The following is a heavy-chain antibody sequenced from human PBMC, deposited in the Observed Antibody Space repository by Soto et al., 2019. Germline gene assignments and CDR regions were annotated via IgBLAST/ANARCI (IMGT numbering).Heavy chain of an antibody. V-gene: IGHV3-9*01. CDR1: GFIFDDYA. D-gene: IGHD4-17*01. Sequence: GGSLRLSCAASGFIFDDYAMYWVRQAPGKGLEWVSGINWNSGSIVYADSVKGRFTISRDNAKNSLYLQMNSLRAEDTAVYYCARDLTTVHWYFDLWGRGTLVTSPQ. CDR2: INWNSGSI. J-gene: IGHJ2*01. CDR3: ARDLTTVHWYFDL.